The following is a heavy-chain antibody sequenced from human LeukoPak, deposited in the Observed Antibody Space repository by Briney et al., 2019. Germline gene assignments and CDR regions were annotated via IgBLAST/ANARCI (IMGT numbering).Heavy chain of an antibody. Sequence: GGSLRLSCAAPGFTFSSYSMTWVRQAPGKGLEWVSYISSSSSTIYYADSVKGRFTISRDNAKNSLYLQMNSLRADDTAVYYCARGPLYSSGWYEDGTIHLNYWGQGTLVIVSS. V-gene: IGHV3-48*01. J-gene: IGHJ4*02. CDR2: ISSSSSTI. CDR3: ARGPLYSSGWYEDGTIHLNY. CDR1: GFTFSSYS. D-gene: IGHD6-19*01.